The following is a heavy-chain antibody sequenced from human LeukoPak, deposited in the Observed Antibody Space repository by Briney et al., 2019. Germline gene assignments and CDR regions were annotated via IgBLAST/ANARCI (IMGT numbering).Heavy chain of an antibody. V-gene: IGHV4-34*01. CDR1: GGSFSGYY. CDR3: ARGVTTVVTGYYYYYMDA. D-gene: IGHD4-23*01. CDR2: INHSGST. Sequence: PSETLSLTCAVYGGSFSGYYWSWIRQPPGKGLEWIGEINHSGSTNYNPSLKSRVTISVDTSKNQFSLKLSSVTAADTAVYYCARGVTTVVTGYYYYYMDAWGKGTTVTVSS. J-gene: IGHJ6*03.